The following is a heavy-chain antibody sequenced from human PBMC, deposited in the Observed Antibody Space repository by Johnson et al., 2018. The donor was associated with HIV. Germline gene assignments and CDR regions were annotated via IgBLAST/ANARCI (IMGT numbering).Heavy chain of an antibody. J-gene: IGHJ3*02. V-gene: IGHV3-30*18. CDR2: ISYDGSNK. D-gene: IGHD2-8*02. Sequence: QVQLVESGGGVVQPGRSLRPSCAASGFTFSSYGMHWVRQAPGKGLEWVAVISYDGSNKYYADSVKGRFTISRDNSQNTLYLQMNSLRAGDTAVYYCAKEGRDCTGCVCYSLAFDSWGQGTMVTVSA. CDR3: AKEGRDCTGCVCYSLAFDS. CDR1: GFTFSSYG.